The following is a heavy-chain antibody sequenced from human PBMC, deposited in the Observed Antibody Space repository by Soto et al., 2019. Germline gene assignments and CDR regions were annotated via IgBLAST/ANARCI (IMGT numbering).Heavy chain of an antibody. Sequence: PSETRSLTCAVSGGSISSSNWWSWVRQPPGKGLEWIGEIYHSGSTNYNPSLKSRVTISVDKSKNQFSLKLSSVTAADTAVYYCARDGYCSSTSCYTIGYYYYGMDVWGQGTTVTVS. J-gene: IGHJ6*02. CDR3: ARDGYCSSTSCYTIGYYYYGMDV. CDR1: GGSISSSNW. CDR2: IYHSGST. V-gene: IGHV4-4*02. D-gene: IGHD2-2*03.